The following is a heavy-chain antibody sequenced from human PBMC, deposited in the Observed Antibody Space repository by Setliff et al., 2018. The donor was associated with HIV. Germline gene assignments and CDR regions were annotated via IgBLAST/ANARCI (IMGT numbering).Heavy chain of an antibody. Sequence: TLSLTCTVSGGFISSGSYYWSWIRQPAGKGLQWIGRIYTSGSTNYNPSLKSRVTISVDTSKNQFSLKLNSVTAADTAVYYCARIIMPRGGAFDIWGQGTMVTVSS. J-gene: IGHJ3*02. CDR1: GGFISSGSYY. CDR3: ARIIMPRGGAFDI. V-gene: IGHV4-61*02. CDR2: IYTSGST. D-gene: IGHD3-10*01.